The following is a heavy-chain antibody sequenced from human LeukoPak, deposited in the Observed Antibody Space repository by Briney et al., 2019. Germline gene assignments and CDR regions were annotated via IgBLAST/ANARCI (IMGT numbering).Heavy chain of an antibody. D-gene: IGHD3-9*01. J-gene: IGHJ4*02. V-gene: IGHV5-51*01. CDR2: IYPGDSDT. CDR1: GYTFSSYW. Sequence: GESLKISFKGSGYTFSSYWIGWVRQMPGKGLEWMGIIYPGDSDTKYSPSFQGQVTISVDKSISTAYLQWSGLKAPDTAMYYCARGGGGKYYDILTGRHFDYWGQGTLVTVSS. CDR3: ARGGGGKYYDILTGRHFDY.